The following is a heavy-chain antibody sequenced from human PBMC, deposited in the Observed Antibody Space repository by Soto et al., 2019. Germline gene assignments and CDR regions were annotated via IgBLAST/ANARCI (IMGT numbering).Heavy chain of an antibody. D-gene: IGHD7-27*01. CDR3: AKENWANPDS. CDR1: GGSMRSNNR. CDR2: IFHSGST. Sequence: SETLSLTCAVSGGSMRSNNRWSWVRQPPGKGLEWIGEIFHSGSTNYNPSLKTRVTISVDKSKNQFSLKLSSVTAADTAVYYCAKENWANPDSWGQGTLVTVSS. V-gene: IGHV4-4*02. J-gene: IGHJ4*02.